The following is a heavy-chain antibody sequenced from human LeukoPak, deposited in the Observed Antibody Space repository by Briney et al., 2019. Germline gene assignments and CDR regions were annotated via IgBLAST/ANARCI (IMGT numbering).Heavy chain of an antibody. V-gene: IGHV4-38-2*02. CDR2: VFQSGST. CDR1: GYSISSGYH. J-gene: IGHJ4*02. CDR3: ARERSSSWFIEF. D-gene: IGHD6-13*01. Sequence: SETLSLTCGVSGYSISSGYHWGWIRQPPGKGLEWIGNVFQSGSTYYTPSLKSRVTISVDTSKNQFSLKLTSVTAADTAVYYCARERSSSWFIEFWGQGILVTVSS.